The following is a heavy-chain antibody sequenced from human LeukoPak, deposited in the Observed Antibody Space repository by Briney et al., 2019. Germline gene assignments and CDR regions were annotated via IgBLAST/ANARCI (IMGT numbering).Heavy chain of an antibody. CDR3: ARGNPVAKNWFDP. V-gene: IGHV3-7*01. D-gene: IGHD1-14*01. CDR1: GFTFSSYW. Sequence: PGGSLRLSCAASGFTFSSYWMSWVRQAPGKGLEWVANIKQDGSEKYYVDSVKGRFTISRDNAKNSLYLQMNSLRAEDTAVYYCARGNPVAKNWFDPWGQGTLVTVSS. CDR2: IKQDGSEK. J-gene: IGHJ5*02.